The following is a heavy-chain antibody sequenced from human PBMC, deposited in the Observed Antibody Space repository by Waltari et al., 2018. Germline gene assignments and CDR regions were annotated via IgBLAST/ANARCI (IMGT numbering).Heavy chain of an antibody. V-gene: IGHV3-21*01. CDR3: ARIEYSSSSALDY. CDR1: GFTFSSYS. CDR2: SISSSSYI. D-gene: IGHD6-6*01. Sequence: EVQLVESGGGLVKPGGSLRLSCAASGFTFSSYSMNWVRQAPGKGREWVSSSISSSSYIYYADSVKGRFTIARDNAKNSLYLQMNSLRAEDTAVYYCARIEYSSSSALDYWGQGTLVTVSS. J-gene: IGHJ4*02.